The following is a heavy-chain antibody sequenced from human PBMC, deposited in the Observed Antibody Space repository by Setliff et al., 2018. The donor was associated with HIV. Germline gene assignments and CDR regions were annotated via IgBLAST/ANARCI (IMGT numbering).Heavy chain of an antibody. Sequence: ASVKVSCKASGYTFSSFGISWVRQAPGQGLEWMGWISAYNGNTKSAQNLQGRVTMTTDTSTSTAHMELRSLRSDDTAVYYCARGSNPTGNYDFYFLDVWGKGTTVTVSS. V-gene: IGHV1-18*01. J-gene: IGHJ6*03. CDR3: ARGSNPTGNYDFYFLDV. CDR2: ISAYNGNT. D-gene: IGHD1-1*01. CDR1: GYTFSSFG.